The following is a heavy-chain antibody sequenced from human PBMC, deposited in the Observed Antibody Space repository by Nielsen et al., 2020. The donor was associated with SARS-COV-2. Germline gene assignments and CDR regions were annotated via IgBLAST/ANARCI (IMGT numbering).Heavy chain of an antibody. CDR1: GGSISSSNW. V-gene: IGHV4-4*02. J-gene: IGHJ6*03. CDR2: IYHSGST. Sequence: SETLSLTCTVSGGSISSSNWWSWVRQPPGTGLEWMGEIYHSGSTNSNPTLKSRVTISVDKSKNPFSLKLRSVTAADTAVYYCARGAEGTMVRGVVTPTDYYYYYMDVWGKGTTVTVSS. CDR3: ARGAEGTMVRGVVTPTDYYYYYMDV. D-gene: IGHD3-10*01.